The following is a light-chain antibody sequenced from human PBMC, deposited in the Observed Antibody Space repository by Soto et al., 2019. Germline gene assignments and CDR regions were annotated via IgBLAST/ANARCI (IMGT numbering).Light chain of an antibody. CDR2: GAS. CDR1: ESVDSNF. J-gene: IGKJ1*01. V-gene: IGKV3D-20*02. Sequence: ELVLTQSPATLSLSPGERATLSCRASESVDSNFLAWYQQKPVQAPRLLVFGASNRATGIPDRFSGSGSGTDFTLTISSLQPEDFATYYCQQSYSTRTFGQGTKVDIK. CDR3: QQSYSTRT.